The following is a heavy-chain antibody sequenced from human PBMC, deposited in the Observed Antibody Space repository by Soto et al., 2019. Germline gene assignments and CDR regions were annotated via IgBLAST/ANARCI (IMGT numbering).Heavy chain of an antibody. V-gene: IGHV4-39*01. J-gene: IGHJ4*02. CDR1: GGSISSSSYY. Sequence: PSETLSLTCTVSGGSISSSSYYWGWIRQPLGKGLEWIGSIYYSGSTYYNPSLKSRVTISVDTSKNQFSLKVRSVTAADTAVYYCARPVVADYYFDYWGQGTLVTVSS. CDR3: ARPVVADYYFDY. D-gene: IGHD3-22*01. CDR2: IYYSGST.